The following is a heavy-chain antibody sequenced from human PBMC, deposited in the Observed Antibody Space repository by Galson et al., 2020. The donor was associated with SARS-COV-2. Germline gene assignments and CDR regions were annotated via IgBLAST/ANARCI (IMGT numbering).Heavy chain of an antibody. J-gene: IGHJ4*02. V-gene: IGHV4-4*02. CDR3: SRPKTGAQCDS. CDR1: GGSISSDNW. Sequence: SETLSLTCAVSGGSISSDNWCSWVRQPPGKGQEWIGDIYHSGTTNYNPSLKSRITISVDKSNNQFPLNLKSVTAADTAVYFCSRPKTGAQCDSWGQGTLVTVS. CDR2: IYHSGTT. D-gene: IGHD7-27*01.